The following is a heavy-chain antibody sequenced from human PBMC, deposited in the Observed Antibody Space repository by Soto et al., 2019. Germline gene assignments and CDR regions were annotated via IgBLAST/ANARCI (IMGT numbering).Heavy chain of an antibody. Sequence: PGGSLRLSCAASGFTFSSYWMHWVRQAPGKGLVWVSRINSDGSSTSYADSVKGRFTISRDNAKNTLYLQMNSLRAEDTAVYYCVGSSSGWTVYYYYGMDVWGQGTTVTVSS. CDR1: GFTFSSYW. CDR2: INSDGSST. D-gene: IGHD6-19*01. CDR3: VGSSSGWTVYYYYGMDV. V-gene: IGHV3-74*01. J-gene: IGHJ6*02.